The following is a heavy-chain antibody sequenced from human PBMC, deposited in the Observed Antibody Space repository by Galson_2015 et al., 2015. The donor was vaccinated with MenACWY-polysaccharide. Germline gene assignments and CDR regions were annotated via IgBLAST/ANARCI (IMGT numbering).Heavy chain of an antibody. CDR1: GFTFSSYS. CDR2: ISSSSGTV. J-gene: IGHJ5*02. CDR3: ARRGLYSSSSGGLDH. V-gene: IGHV3-48*02. D-gene: IGHD6-6*01. Sequence: SLRLSCAVSGFTFSSYSMNWVRQAPGKGLEWLSYISSSSGTVYYADSVRGRFTISRDNAKNSLYLQMNWLRDEDTAIYYCARRGLYSSSSGGLDHWGQGTLVTVSS.